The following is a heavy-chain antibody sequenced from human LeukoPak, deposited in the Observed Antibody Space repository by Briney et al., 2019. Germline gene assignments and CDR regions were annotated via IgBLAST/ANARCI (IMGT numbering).Heavy chain of an antibody. CDR2: IYHSEST. CDR3: ATPTPWAGGDAFDI. V-gene: IGHV4-4*02. Sequence: SETLSLTCAVSGGSISSSNWWSWVRQPPGKGLEWIGEIYHSESTNYNPSLKSRVTISVDKSKNQFSLKLSSVTAADTAVYYCATPTPWAGGDAFDIWGQGTMVTVSS. J-gene: IGHJ3*02. D-gene: IGHD3-16*01. CDR1: GGSISSSNW.